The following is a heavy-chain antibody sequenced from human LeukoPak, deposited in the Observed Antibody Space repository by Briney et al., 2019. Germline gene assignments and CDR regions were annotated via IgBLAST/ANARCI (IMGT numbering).Heavy chain of an antibody. J-gene: IGHJ4*02. CDR1: GFTFSAYW. V-gene: IGHV3-74*01. CDR2: ISSDGSTT. D-gene: IGHD1/OR15-1a*01. Sequence: GGSLRLSCAASGFTFSAYWMHWVRQGPGKGLVWVSRISSDGSTTNYADSVKGRFTISRDNAKNTLYLQMHGLRAEDTAVYYCVRSRTGRPFDFWGQGTLVTVSS. CDR3: VRSRTGRPFDF.